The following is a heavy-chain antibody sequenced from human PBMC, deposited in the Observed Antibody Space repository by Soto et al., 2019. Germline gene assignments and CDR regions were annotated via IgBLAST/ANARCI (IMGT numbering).Heavy chain of an antibody. CDR1: GGTFSSYA. CDR3: ARGYSSSWFVVEYYYGMDV. CDR2: IIPIFGTA. Sequence: QVQLVQSGAEVKKPGSSVKVSCKASGGTFSSYAISWVRQAPGQGLEWMGGIIPIFGTANYAQKFQGRVTITADKSTSTAYMELSSLRSEDTAVYYCARGYSSSWFVVEYYYGMDVWGQGTTVTVSS. D-gene: IGHD6-13*01. J-gene: IGHJ6*02. V-gene: IGHV1-69*06.